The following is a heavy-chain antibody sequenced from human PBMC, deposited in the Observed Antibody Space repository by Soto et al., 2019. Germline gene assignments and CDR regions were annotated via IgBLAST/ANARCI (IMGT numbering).Heavy chain of an antibody. Sequence: GGSLRLSCAASGFTFSSYAMSWVRQAPGKGLEWVSTISGSGGSTYYADSVKGRFTLSRDNSKNTLYLQMNSLRADDTAVYYCAKDRTSGYFDYWGQGTLVTVSS. CDR3: AKDRTSGYFDY. CDR1: GFTFSSYA. J-gene: IGHJ4*02. V-gene: IGHV3-23*01. D-gene: IGHD2-2*01. CDR2: ISGSGGST.